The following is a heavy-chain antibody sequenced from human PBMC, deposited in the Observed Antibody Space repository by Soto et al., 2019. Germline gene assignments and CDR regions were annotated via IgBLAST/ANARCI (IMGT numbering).Heavy chain of an antibody. J-gene: IGHJ4*02. CDR3: ARASRETGIAVAGTFDY. V-gene: IGHV1-69*13. Sequence: SVKVSCKASGGTFSSYAISWVRQAPGQGLEWMGGIIPIFGTANYAQKFQGRVTITADESTSTAYMELSSLRSEDTAVYYCARASRETGIAVAGTFDYWGQGTLVTVSS. CDR1: GGTFSSYA. D-gene: IGHD6-19*01. CDR2: IIPIFGTA.